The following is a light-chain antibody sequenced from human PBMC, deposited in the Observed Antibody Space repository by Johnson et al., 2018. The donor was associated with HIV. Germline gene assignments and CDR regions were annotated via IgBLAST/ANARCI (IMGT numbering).Light chain of an antibody. CDR1: SSNIGNNY. J-gene: IGLJ1*01. Sequence: QSVLTQPPSVSAAPGQKVTISCSGSSSNIGNNYVSWYQQLPGTAPKLLIYDNNNRPSVIPDRFSGSKSGTSATLGITGLQTGAEADYYCGTWDSSLSAGGANYVFGTWTKVTVL. CDR2: DNN. CDR3: GTWDSSLSAGGANYV. V-gene: IGLV1-51*01.